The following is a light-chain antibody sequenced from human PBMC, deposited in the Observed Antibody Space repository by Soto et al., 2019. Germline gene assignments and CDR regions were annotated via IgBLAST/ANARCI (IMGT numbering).Light chain of an antibody. CDR1: QSIDSD. J-gene: IGKJ4*01. Sequence: EIMMTQSPANVSVFPGERATLSCRASQSIDSDLAWYQQKPGHVPRLLIYGASTRATGVPARFSGSGSGTEFTLTISSLQPEDFATYYCQQSYILPLTFGGGTKVDIK. V-gene: IGKV3-15*01. CDR3: QQSYILPLT. CDR2: GAS.